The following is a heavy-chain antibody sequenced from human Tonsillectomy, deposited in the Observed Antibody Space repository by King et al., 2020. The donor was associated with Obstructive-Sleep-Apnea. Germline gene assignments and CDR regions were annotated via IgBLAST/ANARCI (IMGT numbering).Heavy chain of an antibody. D-gene: IGHD6-19*01. Sequence: VQLVESGGGLVEPGGSLRLSCAASGFTFSSYAMSWGRQAPEKGLEWVSGISGSGDNRNYADSVKGRFTISRANSKNTVFLQMNSLRADDTAVYYCTQTGGWDVRFYWGQGTQVTVSS. CDR2: ISGSGDNR. CDR1: GFTFSSYA. V-gene: IGHV3-23*04. CDR3: TQTGGWDVRFY. J-gene: IGHJ4*02.